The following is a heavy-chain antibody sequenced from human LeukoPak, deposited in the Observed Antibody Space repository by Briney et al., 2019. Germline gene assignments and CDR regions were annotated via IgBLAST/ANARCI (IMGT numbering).Heavy chain of an antibody. Sequence: NTSETLSLTCAVSGYSISSGYYWGWIRQPPAKGLEWIGSIYHSGSTYYNPSLKSRVTISVDMSKNQFSLKLSSVTAADTTVYYCLSYDLWSNGNYWGQVTLVTVSS. CDR1: GYSISSGYY. D-gene: IGHD3-3*01. CDR2: IYHSGST. CDR3: LSYDLWSNGNY. V-gene: IGHV4-38-2*01. J-gene: IGHJ4*02.